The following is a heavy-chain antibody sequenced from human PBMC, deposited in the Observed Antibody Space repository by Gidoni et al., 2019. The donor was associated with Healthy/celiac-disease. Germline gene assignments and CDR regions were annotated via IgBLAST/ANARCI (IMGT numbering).Heavy chain of an antibody. CDR3: ARAGYRMTAISGRGAFDI. D-gene: IGHD2-21*02. V-gene: IGHV3-7*01. CDR1: GSTFSSFW. J-gene: IGHJ3*02. CDR2: IKQDGSEK. Sequence: EVQLVESGGGLVQPGGSLRLSCAASGSTFSSFWMTWVRQAPGKGLEWVANIKQDGSEKYYVDSVKGRFTISRDNAKNSLYLQMNSLRAEDTAVYYCARAGYRMTAISGRGAFDIWGQGTMVTVSS.